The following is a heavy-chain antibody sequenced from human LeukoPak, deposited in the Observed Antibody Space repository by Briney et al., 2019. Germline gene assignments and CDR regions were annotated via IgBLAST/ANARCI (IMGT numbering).Heavy chain of an antibody. CDR2: TSGDNVNT. D-gene: IGHD6-6*01. CDR1: GYTFINYG. Sequence: ASVKVSCKASGYTFINYGISWVRQARGQGLEWMGWTSGDNVNTYYAQKFLGRVIMTTDTSTTTAYMELRSLRPDDMAVYYCVRDWEWKAARNLFDPWGQGTRVTVSS. V-gene: IGHV1-18*03. CDR3: VRDWEWKAARNLFDP. J-gene: IGHJ5*02.